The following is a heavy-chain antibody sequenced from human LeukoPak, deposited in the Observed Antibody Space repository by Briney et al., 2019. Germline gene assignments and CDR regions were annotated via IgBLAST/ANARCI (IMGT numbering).Heavy chain of an antibody. V-gene: IGHV3-23*01. D-gene: IGHD3-10*01. Sequence: QRGGSLRLSCATSGFSLSSYAMSWVRQAPGKGLEWVSDISGSVGSTQYADSVKGRFTLSRDNSKDTLYLQKNSLRAEETAVYYCAKAVYRITVVQEPLDFWGQGTLVTVSS. CDR1: GFSLSSYA. CDR2: ISGSVGST. CDR3: AKAVYRITVVQEPLDF. J-gene: IGHJ4*02.